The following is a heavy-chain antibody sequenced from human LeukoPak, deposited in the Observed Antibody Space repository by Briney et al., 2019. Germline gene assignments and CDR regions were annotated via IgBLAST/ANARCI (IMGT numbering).Heavy chain of an antibody. CDR3: ARHFDHPSAYFDS. Sequence: SETLSLTCTVTGGSISSGDYYWRWLRQPPGKGLEWIASIYSGGMTFYSPSLKSRLTISADTSRNHFSLRLSSVTAADTALYFCARHFDHPSAYFDSWGQRSPVTVSS. D-gene: IGHD1-14*01. CDR1: GGSISSGDYY. J-gene: IGHJ4*02. CDR2: IYSGGMT. V-gene: IGHV4-39*01.